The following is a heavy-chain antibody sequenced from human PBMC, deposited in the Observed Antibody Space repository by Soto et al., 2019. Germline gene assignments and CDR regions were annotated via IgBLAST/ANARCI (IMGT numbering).Heavy chain of an antibody. CDR2: INPNSGAT. D-gene: IGHD2-8*01. CDR1: GYTFTDYY. Sequence: GASVKVSCKASGYTFTDYYMHWVRQAPGQGLEWMGWINPNSGATSYAQRFQGRVTMTRDTSISTAYMELSRLTSEDTAVYYCAREGGDIVQMVYALPWYWGQGTLVTVSS. CDR3: AREGGDIVQMVYALPWY. J-gene: IGHJ4*02. V-gene: IGHV1-2*02.